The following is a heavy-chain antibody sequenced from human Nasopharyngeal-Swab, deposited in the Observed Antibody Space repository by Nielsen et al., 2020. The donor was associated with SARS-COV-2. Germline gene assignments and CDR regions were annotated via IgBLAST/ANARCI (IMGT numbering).Heavy chain of an antibody. J-gene: IGHJ4*01. D-gene: IGHD2-2*01. V-gene: IGHV4-4*02. CDR2: VHHSGST. Sequence: VRQAPRKGLEWIGEVHHSGSTHYNPSLKSQVVISADKSNQFSLRMNSVTAADTALYYCARSLVGCSSHTCALMNWGHGTLVTVSS. CDR3: ARSLVGCSSHTCALMN.